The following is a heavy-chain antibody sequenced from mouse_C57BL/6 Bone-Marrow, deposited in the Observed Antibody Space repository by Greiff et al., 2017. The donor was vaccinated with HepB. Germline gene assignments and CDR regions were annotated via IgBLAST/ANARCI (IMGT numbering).Heavy chain of an antibody. CDR1: GYTFTSYW. J-gene: IGHJ2*01. CDR3: ARLDLGYFDY. CDR2: IYPSDSET. V-gene: IGHV1-61*01. D-gene: IGHD2-13*01. Sequence: QVQLQQSGAELVRPGSSVKLSCKASGYTFTSYWMDWVKQRPGQGLEWIGNIYPSDSETHYNQKFKDKATLTVDKSSSTAYMQLSSLTSEDSAVYYCARLDLGYFDYWGQGTTLTVSS.